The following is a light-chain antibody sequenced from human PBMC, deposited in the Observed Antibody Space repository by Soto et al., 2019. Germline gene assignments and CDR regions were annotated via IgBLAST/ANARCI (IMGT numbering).Light chain of an antibody. CDR2: GNS. J-gene: IGLJ1*01. V-gene: IGLV1-40*01. Sequence: QAVVTQPPSVSGAPGQRVTISCTGSSSNIGAGYDVHWYQQLPGTAPKLLIYGNSNRPSGVPDRFSGSKSGTSASLAITGLKDEDESDYYCQSYDSSLSGYVFGTGTKLTVL. CDR1: SSNIGAGYD. CDR3: QSYDSSLSGYV.